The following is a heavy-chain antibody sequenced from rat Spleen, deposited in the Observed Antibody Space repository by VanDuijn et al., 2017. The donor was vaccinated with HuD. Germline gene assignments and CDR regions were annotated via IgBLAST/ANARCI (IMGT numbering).Heavy chain of an antibody. CDR3: TRPPYNNHFDY. J-gene: IGHJ2*01. V-gene: IGHV5-29*01. Sequence: EVQMVESGGGLVQPGRSLKLSCAASGFTFSDYGMAWVRQAPTKGLEWVATFSYDGFTTYYRDSVKGRFTISRDNAKSTLYLQMDSLRSEDTATYYCTRPPYNNHFDYWGQGVMVTVSS. CDR1: GFTFSDYG. D-gene: IGHD1-10*01. CDR2: FSYDGFTT.